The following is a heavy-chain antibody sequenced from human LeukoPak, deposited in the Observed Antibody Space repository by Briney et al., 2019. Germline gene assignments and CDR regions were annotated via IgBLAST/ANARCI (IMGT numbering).Heavy chain of an antibody. V-gene: IGHV3-30-3*01. CDR3: AKVSLPTVTTAPFDY. D-gene: IGHD4-17*01. CDR1: GFTFSTYA. J-gene: IGHJ4*02. Sequence: PGGSLRLSCAASGFTFSTYAMHWVRQAPGKGLEWVAVISYDGSNKYYADSVKGRFTISRDNSKNTLYLQMNSLRAEDTAVYYCAKVSLPTVTTAPFDYWGQGTLVTVSS. CDR2: ISYDGSNK.